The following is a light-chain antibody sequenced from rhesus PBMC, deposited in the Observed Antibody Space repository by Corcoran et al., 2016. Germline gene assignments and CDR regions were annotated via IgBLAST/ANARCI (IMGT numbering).Light chain of an antibody. CDR3: QHNYGTPFT. CDR2: KAS. Sequence: DIQMTQSPSSLSASVGDRVTITCRTSENVNNYLNRYQQKQGKAPKLLIYKASTLKSGVPSRISGSGSGTNYTFTISGLQSVYVAPYSCQHNYGTPFTFGPGPKLDIK. CDR1: ENVNNY. V-gene: IGKV1-74*01. J-gene: IGKJ3*01.